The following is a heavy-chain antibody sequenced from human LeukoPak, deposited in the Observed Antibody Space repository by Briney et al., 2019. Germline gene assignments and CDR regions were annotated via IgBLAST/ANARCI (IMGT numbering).Heavy chain of an antibody. Sequence: SGTLSLTCAVSGGSISSSNWWSWVRQPPGKGLEWIGEIYHSGSTNYNPSLKSRVTISVDKSKNQFSLKLSSVTAVDTAVYYCARVYTLRYFDSPGPFDYWGQGTLVTVSS. J-gene: IGHJ4*02. CDR2: IYHSGST. V-gene: IGHV4-4*02. CDR3: ARVYTLRYFDSPGPFDY. CDR1: GGSISSSNW. D-gene: IGHD3-9*01.